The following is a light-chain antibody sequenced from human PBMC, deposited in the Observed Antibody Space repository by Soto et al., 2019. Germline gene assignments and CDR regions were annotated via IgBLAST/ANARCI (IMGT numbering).Light chain of an antibody. CDR3: SSYTSTGPQVL. CDR1: SSDIGGYNY. CDR2: NVN. J-gene: IGLJ2*01. V-gene: IGLV2-14*03. Sequence: QSALTQSASVSGSPGQSITISCTGTSSDIGGYNYVSWYQRHPGRAPKLIIYNVNDRPPWISDRFSGSKSDNAASLTISGLQTEDEADYLCSSYTSTGPQVLFGGGTKLTVL.